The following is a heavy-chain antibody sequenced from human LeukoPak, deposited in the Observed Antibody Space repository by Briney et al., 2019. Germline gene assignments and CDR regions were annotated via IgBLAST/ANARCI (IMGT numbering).Heavy chain of an antibody. Sequence: ASVKVSCKVSGYTLTELSMHWVRQAPGKGLEWMGGFDPEDGETIYAQKFQGRVTMTRDMSIGTAYMELNRLRSDDTAVYYCARGSYDSSDFEYFHHWGQGTLVTVSS. CDR3: ARGSYDSSDFEYFHH. CDR1: GYTLTELS. CDR2: FDPEDGET. D-gene: IGHD3-22*01. J-gene: IGHJ1*01. V-gene: IGHV1-24*01.